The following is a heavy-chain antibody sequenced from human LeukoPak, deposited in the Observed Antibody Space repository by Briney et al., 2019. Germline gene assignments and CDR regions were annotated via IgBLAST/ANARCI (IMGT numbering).Heavy chain of an antibody. CDR2: INPSGGST. J-gene: IGHJ4*02. CDR1: GYTFTSYY. Sequence: ASVKVSCKASGYTFTSYYMHWVRQAPGQGLEWMGIINPSGGSTSYAQKFQGRVTMTRDTSTSTVYMELSSLRSEDTAVYYCARDSGPHVRIVAGVFDYWGQGTLVTVSS. V-gene: IGHV1-46*01. CDR3: ARDSGPHVRIVAGVFDY. D-gene: IGHD6-19*01.